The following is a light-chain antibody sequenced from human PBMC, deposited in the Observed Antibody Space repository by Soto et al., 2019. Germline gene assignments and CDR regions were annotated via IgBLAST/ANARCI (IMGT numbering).Light chain of an antibody. Sequence: QLVLTQSPSTSASLGASVKLTCTLSSGHSTYAIAWHQQQPEKGPRYLMKVNSDGSHTKGDGIPDRFSGSSSGAERYLTISSLQSEDEADYYCQTWGTGTHVFGTGTKLTVL. J-gene: IGLJ1*01. V-gene: IGLV4-69*01. CDR1: SGHSTYA. CDR3: QTWGTGTHV. CDR2: VNSDGSH.